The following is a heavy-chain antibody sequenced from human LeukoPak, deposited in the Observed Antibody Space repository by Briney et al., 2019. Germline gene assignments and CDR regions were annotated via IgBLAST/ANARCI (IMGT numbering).Heavy chain of an antibody. Sequence: SETLSLTCAVYGGSFSGYYWSWIRQPPGKGLEWIGEINHSGSTNYNPSLKSRVTISVDTSKNQFSLKLSSVTAADTAVYYCARGGIAARPRYYYGSGSQPLDFDYWGQGTLVTVSS. V-gene: IGHV4-34*01. CDR3: ARGGIAARPRYYYGSGSQPLDFDY. CDR2: INHSGST. CDR1: GGSFSGYY. D-gene: IGHD3-10*01. J-gene: IGHJ4*02.